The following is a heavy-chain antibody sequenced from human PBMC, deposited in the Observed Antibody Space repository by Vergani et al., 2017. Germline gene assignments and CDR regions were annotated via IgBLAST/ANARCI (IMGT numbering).Heavy chain of an antibody. CDR2: IWYDGSNK. CDR1: GFTFSSYG. Sequence: QVQLVESGGGVVQPGRSLRLSCAASGFTFSSYGMHWVRQAPGKGLEWVAVIWYDGSNKYYADSVKGRFTISRDNYKNTLYLQMNSLRAEDTAVYYCARDKDVDTAMVWSDYWGQGTLVTVSS. J-gene: IGHJ4*02. V-gene: IGHV3-33*01. D-gene: IGHD5-18*01. CDR3: ARDKDVDTAMVWSDY.